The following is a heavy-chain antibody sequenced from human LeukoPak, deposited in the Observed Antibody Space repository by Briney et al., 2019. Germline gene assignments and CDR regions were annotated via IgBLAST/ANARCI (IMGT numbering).Heavy chain of an antibody. CDR3: AKDYHSGSYRPNYFDY. CDR1: GFTFSNAW. Sequence: GGSLRLSCAASGFTFSNAWMSWVRQAPGKGLEWVSAISGSGGSTYYADSVKGRFTISRDNSKNTLYLQMNSLRAEDTAVYYCAKDYHSGSYRPNYFDYWGQGTLVTVSS. D-gene: IGHD3-16*02. CDR2: ISGSGGST. J-gene: IGHJ4*02. V-gene: IGHV3-23*01.